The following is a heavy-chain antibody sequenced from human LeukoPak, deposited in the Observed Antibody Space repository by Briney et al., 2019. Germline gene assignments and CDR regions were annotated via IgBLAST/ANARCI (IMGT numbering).Heavy chain of an antibody. D-gene: IGHD6-13*01. Sequence: AASVKVSCKASGYTFTDYYIHWVRQPPGQGLEWMGRINPNSGLTNYVQKFQDRVTMTRDTSISTAYMELYRLRSDDTAVYYCARDPYRAPAASSPTYWGQGTLVTVSS. V-gene: IGHV1-2*06. CDR1: GYTFTDYY. J-gene: IGHJ4*02. CDR3: ARDPYRAPAASSPTY. CDR2: INPNSGLT.